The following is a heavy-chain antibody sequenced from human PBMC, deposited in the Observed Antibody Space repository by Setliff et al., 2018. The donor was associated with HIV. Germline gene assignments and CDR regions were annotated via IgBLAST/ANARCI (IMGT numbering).Heavy chain of an antibody. D-gene: IGHD6-19*01. CDR3: AIRGSSGWYVGGYFDY. V-gene: IGHV4-34*01. Sequence: PSETLSLTCAVYGGSFSGYYWSWIRQPPGNGLEWIGEINHSGSTNYNPSLKSRVTISVDTSKNQFSLKLSSVAAADTAVYYCAIRGSSGWYVGGYFDYWGQGTLVTVSS. J-gene: IGHJ4*02. CDR2: INHSGST. CDR1: GGSFSGYY.